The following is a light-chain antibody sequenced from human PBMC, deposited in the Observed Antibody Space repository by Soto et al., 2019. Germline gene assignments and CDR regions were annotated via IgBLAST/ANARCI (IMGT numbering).Light chain of an antibody. CDR2: KSS. CDR3: QQYNSYPHT. Sequence: DIQMTQSPSTLSASVGDRVTITCRASQSINNWLAWYQQRPGTAPKLLIYKSSTLQTGVPSRFSGSASGTEFTLTISSLQPDDFATYYCQQYNSYPHTFGQGTKLEIK. J-gene: IGKJ2*01. CDR1: QSINNW. V-gene: IGKV1-5*03.